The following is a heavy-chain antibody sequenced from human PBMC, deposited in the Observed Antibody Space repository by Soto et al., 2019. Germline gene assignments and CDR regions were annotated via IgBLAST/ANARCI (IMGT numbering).Heavy chain of an antibody. CDR2: ISGSGGST. CDR1: GFTVSSYA. V-gene: IGHV3-23*01. J-gene: IGHJ4*02. D-gene: IGHD3-9*01. CDR3: APNYDILTGYSLFHY. Sequence: GGSLRLGSAASGFTVSSYAMSGVRQTPGKGLEWVSAISGSGGSTYYADSVKGRFTISRDNSKNTLYLQMNSLRAEDTAVYYCAPNYDILTGYSLFHYWGQGTLGTVSS.